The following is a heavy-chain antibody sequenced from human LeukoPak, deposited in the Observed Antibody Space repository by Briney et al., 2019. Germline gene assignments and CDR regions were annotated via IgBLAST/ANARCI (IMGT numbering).Heavy chain of an antibody. J-gene: IGHJ4*02. CDR2: LSGSGVST. D-gene: IGHD1-26*01. CDR1: GFTFSSYA. Sequence: GSLRLSCAASGFTFSSYAMSWVRQAPGKGLEWVSALSGSGVSTYYADSVKGRFTISRDNSKNTLYLQMNRLRAEDTALYYCAKDVTGSYYGHYFDYWGQGTLVTVSS. CDR3: AKDVTGSYYGHYFDY. V-gene: IGHV3-23*01.